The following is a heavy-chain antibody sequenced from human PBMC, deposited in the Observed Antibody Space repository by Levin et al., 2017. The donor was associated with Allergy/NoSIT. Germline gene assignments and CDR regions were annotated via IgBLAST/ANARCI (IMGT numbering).Heavy chain of an antibody. V-gene: IGHV3-30-3*01. Sequence: GESLKISCAASGFTFSSYAMHWVRQAPGKGLEWVAVISYDGSNKYYADSVKGRFTISRDNSKNTLYLQMNSLRAEDTAVYYCARERVDIVAVDAFDIWGQGTMVTVSS. CDR1: GFTFSSYA. D-gene: IGHD5-12*01. J-gene: IGHJ3*02. CDR3: ARERVDIVAVDAFDI. CDR2: ISYDGSNK.